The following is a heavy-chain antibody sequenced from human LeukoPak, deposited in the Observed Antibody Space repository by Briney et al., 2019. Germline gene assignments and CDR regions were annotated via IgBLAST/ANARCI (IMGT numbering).Heavy chain of an antibody. J-gene: IGHJ4*02. D-gene: IGHD4-17*01. CDR3: AGRNGDYDPFGY. CDR1: GYTFTVYY. V-gene: IGHV1-2*02. CDR2: INPNSGGT. Sequence: ASVKVSCKASGYTFTVYYMHWVRQAPGQGLEWMGWINPNSGGTNYAQKFQGRVTMTRDTSISTAYMELSRLRSDDTAVYYCAGRNGDYDPFGYWGQGTLVTVSS.